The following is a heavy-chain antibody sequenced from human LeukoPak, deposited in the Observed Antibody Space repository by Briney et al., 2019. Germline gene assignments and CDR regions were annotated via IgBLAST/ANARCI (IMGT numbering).Heavy chain of an antibody. J-gene: IGHJ5*01. CDR2: IKEDGSKK. Sequence: GGSLRLSCAASGFRFGSYWMGWVRQAPGRGLEWVAQIKEDGSKKEYVESVKGRFTISRDNSKNTLYLQMNSLRGEDAAMYYCAKEGTPHSSTWYDSWGQGTLVTVSS. CDR3: AKEGTPHSSTWYDS. V-gene: IGHV3-7*01. D-gene: IGHD6-19*01. CDR1: GFRFGSYW.